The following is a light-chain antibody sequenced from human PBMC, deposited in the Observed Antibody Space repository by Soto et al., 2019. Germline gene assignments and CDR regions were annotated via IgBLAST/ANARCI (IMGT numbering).Light chain of an antibody. CDR2: DAS. Sequence: DIQMTQSPSTLSASVGDRVTITCRASQSISNWLAWYQQKPGKAPNLLVYDASSLESGVPSRFSGSGSGTEFTRPISSLQPGDFATYYCQQYSTYTWTFGQGTKVEIK. CDR3: QQYSTYTWT. CDR1: QSISNW. J-gene: IGKJ1*01. V-gene: IGKV1-5*01.